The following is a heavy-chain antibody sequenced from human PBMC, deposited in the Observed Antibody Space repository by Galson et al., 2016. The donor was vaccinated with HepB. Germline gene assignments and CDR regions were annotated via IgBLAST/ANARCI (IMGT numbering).Heavy chain of an antibody. V-gene: IGHV3-30*18. CDR2: ISFDGSYK. J-gene: IGHJ4*02. CDR1: GFTFSTYG. D-gene: IGHD3-3*01. Sequence: SLRLSCAASGFTFSTYGMDWVRQAPGKGLEWVAVISFDGSYKYYADSGKGRFTISRDNSKNTLYLQMNSLRAEDTAVYYCAKDAGVIWSGGYLDYWGQGTLVTVSS. CDR3: AKDAGVIWSGGYLDY.